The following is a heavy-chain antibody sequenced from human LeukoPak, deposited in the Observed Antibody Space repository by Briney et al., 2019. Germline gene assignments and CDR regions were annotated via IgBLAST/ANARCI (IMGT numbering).Heavy chain of an antibody. Sequence: SGGSLRLSCAASGFTFTTYAMAWVREAPGKGLDWVSAISISGGNTYYSHSVKGRFTISRDNSKNTLYLQMNSLRAEDTAVYYCASVRYYGDYAGDYWGQGTLVTVSS. J-gene: IGHJ4*02. CDR3: ASVRYYGDYAGDY. D-gene: IGHD4-17*01. CDR1: GFTFTTYA. CDR2: ISISGGNT. V-gene: IGHV3-23*01.